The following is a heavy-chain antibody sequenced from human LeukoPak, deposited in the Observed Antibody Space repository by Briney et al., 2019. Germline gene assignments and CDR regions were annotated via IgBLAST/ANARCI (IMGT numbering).Heavy chain of an antibody. CDR3: AKLLWVGDEYFFDY. CDR2: ISAYNGNA. D-gene: IGHD1-7*01. Sequence: GASVKVSCKASNYTFSSYGLHWVRQAPGQGLQWMGWISAYNGNAKYAQKFQDRVTLTTDTSTSTSSLELRSLRSDDKALYYCAKLLWVGDEYFFDYWGQGTLVTVSS. J-gene: IGHJ4*02. CDR1: NYTFSSYG. V-gene: IGHV1-18*01.